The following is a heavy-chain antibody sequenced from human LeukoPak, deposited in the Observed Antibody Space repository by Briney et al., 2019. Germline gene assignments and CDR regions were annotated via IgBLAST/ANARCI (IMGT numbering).Heavy chain of an antibody. Sequence: SVKVSCKASGGTFSSYAISWVRQAPGQGLEWMGGIITIFGTANYAQKFQGRVTITTDESTSTAYMELSSLRSEDTAVYYCARGLDGSGSYLINWFDPWGQGTLVAVSS. CDR1: GGTFSSYA. D-gene: IGHD3-10*01. CDR3: ARGLDGSGSYLINWFDP. V-gene: IGHV1-69*05. J-gene: IGHJ5*02. CDR2: IITIFGTA.